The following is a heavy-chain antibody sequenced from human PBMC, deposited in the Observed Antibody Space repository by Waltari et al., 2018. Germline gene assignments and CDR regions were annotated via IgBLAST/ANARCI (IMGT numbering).Heavy chain of an antibody. CDR1: GFTFSSYY. V-gene: IGHV3-74*01. Sequence: EVQLVESGGGLVQFGGSLRLSCAASGFTFSSYYLHWVRQTQGKGLVWVSRINGYGTSTTYADLVKGRFTTSRDNARNTLHLQMNSLRVEDTAVYYCATGDSHAFDMWGQGTLVIVSS. CDR2: INGYGTST. J-gene: IGHJ3*02. CDR3: ATGDSHAFDM. D-gene: IGHD4-17*01.